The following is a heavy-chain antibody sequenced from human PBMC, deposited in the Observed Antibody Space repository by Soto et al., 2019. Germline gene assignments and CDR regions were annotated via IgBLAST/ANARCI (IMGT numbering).Heavy chain of an antibody. V-gene: IGHV1-69*01. CDR1: GGTFSSYA. D-gene: IGHD3-22*01. CDR2: IIPIFGTA. CDR3: ASAGILSPRSSGYRYYHYDGMDV. Sequence: QVQLVQSGAEVKKPGSSVKVSCKASGGTFSSYAISWVRQAPGQGLEWMGGIIPIFGTANYAQKFQGRVTITADESTSTAYMELSSLGSEDTAVYYCASAGILSPRSSGYRYYHYDGMDVWGQGTTVTVSS. J-gene: IGHJ6*02.